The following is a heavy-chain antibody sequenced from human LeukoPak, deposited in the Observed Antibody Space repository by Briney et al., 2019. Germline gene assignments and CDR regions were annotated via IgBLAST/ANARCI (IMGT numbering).Heavy chain of an antibody. J-gene: IGHJ4*02. CDR3: ARHRTKTTEVY. V-gene: IGHV4-38-2*01. Sequence: PSETLSLTCAVSGYSINSGYYWGWIRQPPGKGLEWIGSIYHSGSTYYNPSLKSRVTISVDTSKNQFSLKLSSVTAADTAVYYCARHRTKTTEVYWGQGTLVTVSS. CDR1: GYSINSGYY. D-gene: IGHD1-14*01. CDR2: IYHSGST.